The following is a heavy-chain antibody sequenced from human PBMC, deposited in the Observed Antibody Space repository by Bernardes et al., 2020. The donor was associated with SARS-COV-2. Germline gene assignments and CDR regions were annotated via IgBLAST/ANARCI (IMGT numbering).Heavy chain of an antibody. Sequence: VGSLRLSCAASGFTFDDYAMHWVRQAPGKGLEWVSLISGDGGSTYYADSVKGRFTISRDNSKNSLYLQMNSLRTEDTALYYCAREAGYSSSWYGDRAFDIWGQGTMVTVSS. V-gene: IGHV3-43*02. J-gene: IGHJ3*02. CDR3: AREAGYSSSWYGDRAFDI. D-gene: IGHD6-13*01. CDR1: GFTFDDYA. CDR2: ISGDGGST.